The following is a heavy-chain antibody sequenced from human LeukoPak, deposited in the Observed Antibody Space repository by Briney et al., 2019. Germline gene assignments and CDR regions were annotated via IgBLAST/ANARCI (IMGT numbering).Heavy chain of an antibody. V-gene: IGHV3-48*03. Sequence: GRSLRLSCAASGFSFSSYEMNWVRQAPGKGLEWVSYIGSSGRTIYYADTVKGRFTNSRDNAKNSLYLQMNSLRAEDTAVYHCAREGKTGPIDYWGQGTLVTVAS. CDR2: IGSSGRTI. D-gene: IGHD1-1*01. J-gene: IGHJ4*02. CDR1: GFSFSSYE. CDR3: AREGKTGPIDY.